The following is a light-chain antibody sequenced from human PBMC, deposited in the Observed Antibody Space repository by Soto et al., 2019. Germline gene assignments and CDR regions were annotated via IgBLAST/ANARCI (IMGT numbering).Light chain of an antibody. Sequence: QSVLTQPPSASGAPGQRVTISCSGSSSNVGSNTVSWYQQFPGTAPKLLIHSNNKPPSGVPDRFSGSKSGTSASLAISGLQSEDEADYYCAAWDDSLNASVFGGRTKLTVL. CDR1: SSNVGSNT. V-gene: IGLV1-44*01. CDR3: AAWDDSLNASV. CDR2: SNN. J-gene: IGLJ1*01.